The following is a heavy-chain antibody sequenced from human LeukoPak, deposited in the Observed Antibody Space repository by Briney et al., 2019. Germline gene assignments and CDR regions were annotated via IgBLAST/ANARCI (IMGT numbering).Heavy chain of an antibody. V-gene: IGHV4-59*01. CDR2: IYYSGST. Sequence: SETLSLTCTVSGGSFSSYYWSWIRQPPGKGLEWIGYIYYSGSTNYNPSLKSRVTISVDTSKNQFSLKPSSVTAADTAVYYCARELASPYYYFYMDVWGKGTTVTVSS. CDR3: ARELASPYYYFYMDV. D-gene: IGHD3-3*02. J-gene: IGHJ6*03. CDR1: GGSFSSYY.